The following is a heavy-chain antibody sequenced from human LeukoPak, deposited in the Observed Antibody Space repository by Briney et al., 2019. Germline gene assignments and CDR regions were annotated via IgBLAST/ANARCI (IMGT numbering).Heavy chain of an antibody. CDR2: INAGNGNT. Sequence: ASVKVSCKASGYTFTSYAMHWVRQAPGQRLEWMGWINAGNGNTKYSQKFQGRVTITRDTSASTAYMELSCLRSEDTAVYYCARDPGYSSGWSYVDYWGQGTLVTVSS. D-gene: IGHD6-19*01. J-gene: IGHJ4*02. V-gene: IGHV1-3*01. CDR3: ARDPGYSSGWSYVDY. CDR1: GYTFTSYA.